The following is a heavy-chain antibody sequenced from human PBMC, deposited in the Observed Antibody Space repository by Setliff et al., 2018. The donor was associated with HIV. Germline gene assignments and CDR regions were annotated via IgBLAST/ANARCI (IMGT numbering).Heavy chain of an antibody. Sequence: SETLSLTCIVSGGSINSSSYYWAWIRQPPGKGLEWIGYIFYSVNTNYNPSLKGRVTISVDTSKNQFSLKLSSVTAADTAVYYCARYPADTASSDVWGKGTTVTVS. CDR1: GGSINSSSYY. J-gene: IGHJ6*03. CDR2: IFYSVNT. CDR3: ARYPADTASSDV. V-gene: IGHV4-61*05. D-gene: IGHD5-18*01.